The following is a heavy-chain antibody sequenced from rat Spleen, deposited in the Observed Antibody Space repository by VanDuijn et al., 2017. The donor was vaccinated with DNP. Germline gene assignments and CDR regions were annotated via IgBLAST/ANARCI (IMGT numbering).Heavy chain of an antibody. J-gene: IGHJ4*01. CDR1: GFSLTSYT. CDR2: ISSGGST. D-gene: IGHD1-11*01. V-gene: IGHV2-6*01. CDR3: ARSTTTGMDA. Sequence: QVQLKESGPGLVQPSQTLSLTCTVSGFSLTSYTVSWVRQPPGKGLEWIAAISSGGSTYYNSALKSRLSISRDTSKSQVFLKMNRLQTEDTAMYFCARSTTTGMDAWGQGTSVTVSS.